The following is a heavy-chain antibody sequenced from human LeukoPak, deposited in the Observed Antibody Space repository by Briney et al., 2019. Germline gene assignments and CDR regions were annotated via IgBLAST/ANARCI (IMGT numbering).Heavy chain of an antibody. CDR3: ATEGITGTTLDY. D-gene: IGHD1-7*01. Sequence: SVKVSCKASGGTFSSYAISWVRQAPGQGLEWMGGMIPIFGTANYAQKFQGRVTITTDESTSTAYMELSSLRSEDTAVYYCATEGITGTTLDYWGQGTLVTVSS. J-gene: IGHJ4*02. CDR1: GGTFSSYA. V-gene: IGHV1-69*05. CDR2: MIPIFGTA.